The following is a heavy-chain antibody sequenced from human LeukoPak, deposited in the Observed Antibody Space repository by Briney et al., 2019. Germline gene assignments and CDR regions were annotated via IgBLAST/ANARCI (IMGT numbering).Heavy chain of an antibody. V-gene: IGHV3-64*01. CDR3: AKEDDFWSGYPL. J-gene: IGHJ4*02. D-gene: IGHD3-3*01. CDR1: GFTFSSSA. Sequence: GGSLRLSCAASGFTFSSSAMHWVRQAPGKGLEYVSAISSNGGTTYYANSVKGRFTISRDNSKNTLYLQMGSLRDEDMAVYYCAKEDDFWSGYPLWGQGTLVTVSS. CDR2: ISSNGGTT.